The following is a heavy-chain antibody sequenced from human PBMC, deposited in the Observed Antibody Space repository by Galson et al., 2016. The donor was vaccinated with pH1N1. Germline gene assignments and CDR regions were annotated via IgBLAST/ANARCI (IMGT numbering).Heavy chain of an antibody. Sequence: SVKVSCKASGGTFTFYAFTWVRQAPGQGLEWMGGTIPVFGAPTYAQKFQGRVTITTDDSTRTAYMELRSLRSEDTAVYYCATRRGKDYSDRGGYLAYWGQGTRSPSPQ. D-gene: IGHD3-22*01. CDR3: ATRRGKDYSDRGGYLAY. CDR2: TIPVFGAP. J-gene: IGHJ4*02. CDR1: GGTFTFYA. V-gene: IGHV1-69*05.